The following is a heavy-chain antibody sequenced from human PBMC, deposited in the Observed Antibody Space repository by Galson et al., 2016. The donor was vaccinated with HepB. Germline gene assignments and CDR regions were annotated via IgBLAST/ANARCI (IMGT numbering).Heavy chain of an antibody. CDR3: ARDRGSGYLDAFDI. D-gene: IGHD3-22*01. CDR1: GFTFRSYI. Sequence: SLRLSCAVSGFTFRSYIMNWVRQAPGKGLEWVASINSGSAYKYYAESMKGRFTISRDNAKQSLYLQMSSLRAEDTAVYYCARDRGSGYLDAFDIWGQGTMVTVSS. CDR2: INSGSAYK. V-gene: IGHV3-21*01. J-gene: IGHJ3*02.